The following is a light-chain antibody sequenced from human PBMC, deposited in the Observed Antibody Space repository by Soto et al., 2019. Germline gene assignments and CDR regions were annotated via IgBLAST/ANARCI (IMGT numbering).Light chain of an antibody. Sequence: EIVLTQSPGTLSLSPGERATLSCGASQSLSSNSLARYQQKPGQAPRLLIYGASSRATGIPDRFSGSGSGTDFTLTISRLEPYDFAVYYCQQYGTSPYTFGQGTKLEIK. CDR3: QQYGTSPYT. V-gene: IGKV3-20*01. CDR2: GAS. J-gene: IGKJ2*01. CDR1: QSLSSNS.